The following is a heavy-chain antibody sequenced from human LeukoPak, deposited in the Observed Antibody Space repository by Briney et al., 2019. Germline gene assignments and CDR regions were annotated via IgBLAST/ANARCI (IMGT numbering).Heavy chain of an antibody. D-gene: IGHD3-16*01. J-gene: IGHJ4*02. CDR2: MGGTGVRT. Sequence: PGGSLRLSCVSSGFTFSSYAMSWVRQAPGKGLEWVSTMGGTGVRTYYADSVKGRFTISRDNSKNTLYLQINTLRAEDTAVYFCAKDRLGGPYFFHYWGQGTLVTVSS. CDR3: AKDRLGGPYFFHY. CDR1: GFTFSSYA. V-gene: IGHV3-23*01.